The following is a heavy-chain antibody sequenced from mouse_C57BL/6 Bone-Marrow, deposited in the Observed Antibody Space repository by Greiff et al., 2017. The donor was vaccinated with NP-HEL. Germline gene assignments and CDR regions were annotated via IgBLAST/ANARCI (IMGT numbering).Heavy chain of an antibody. CDR2: ISSGGDYI. Sequence: EVKLVESGEGLVKPGGSLKLSCAASGFTFSSYAMSWVRQTPEKRLEWVAYISSGGDYIYYADTVKGRFTISRDNARNTLYLQMSSLKSEDTAMYYCTSDWDALYFDYWGQGTTLTVSS. CDR1: GFTFSSYA. J-gene: IGHJ2*01. V-gene: IGHV5-9-1*02. CDR3: TSDWDALYFDY. D-gene: IGHD4-1*01.